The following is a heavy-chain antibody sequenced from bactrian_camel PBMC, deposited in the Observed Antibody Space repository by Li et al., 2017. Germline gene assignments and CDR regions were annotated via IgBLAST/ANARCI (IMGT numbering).Heavy chain of an antibody. J-gene: IGHJ4*01. CDR3: AATAGGRLDSTLFQAATYPY. D-gene: IGHD3*01. CDR1: GRKISDYH. V-gene: IGHV3S40*01. CDR2: ISGGRIGT. Sequence: QLVESGGGSVQSGGSLRLSCAASGRKISDYHMGWFRQIPGKELEGLAAISGGRIGTEYADSVKGRFTISRDNARDTLYLQMESLKREDTAVYYCAATAGGRLDSTLFQAATYPYWGQGTQVTVS.